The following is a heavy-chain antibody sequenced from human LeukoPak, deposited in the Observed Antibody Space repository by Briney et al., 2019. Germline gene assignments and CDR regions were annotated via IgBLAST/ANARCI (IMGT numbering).Heavy chain of an antibody. CDR1: GYTFTSYY. V-gene: IGHV1-46*01. J-gene: IGHJ4*02. CDR3: ARVSGCSSGWFWDY. Sequence: ASVNVSCKASGYTFTSYYMHWVGQAPGQGLEWMGIINPSGGSTSYAQKFQGRVTMTRDTSTSTVYMDLRSLRAEDTAVYYCARVSGCSSGWFWDYWGEGTLVTVSS. D-gene: IGHD6-19*01. CDR2: INPSGGST.